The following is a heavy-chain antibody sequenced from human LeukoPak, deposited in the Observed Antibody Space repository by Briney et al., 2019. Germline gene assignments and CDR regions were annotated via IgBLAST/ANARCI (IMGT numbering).Heavy chain of an antibody. D-gene: IGHD6-13*01. CDR3: ASRPADSTWYGVFDY. CDR1: GGSIKGHY. Sequence: SETLSLTCTVSGGSIKGHYWSWIRQPPGKGLEWIGYVFNGGITSYNPSLKGRVTMSVDTSRDQFSLRLSSVTAADTAIYYCASRPADSTWYGVFDYWSQGTLVTVSS. V-gene: IGHV4-59*11. J-gene: IGHJ4*02. CDR2: VFNGGIT.